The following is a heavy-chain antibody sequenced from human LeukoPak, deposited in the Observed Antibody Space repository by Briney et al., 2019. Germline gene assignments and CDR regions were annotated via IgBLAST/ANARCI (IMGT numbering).Heavy chain of an antibody. CDR1: GFTFSSYS. D-gene: IGHD5-18*01. V-gene: IGHV3-21*01. Sequence: GGSLRLSCAASGFTFSSYSMNWVRQAPGKGLEWVSSISSSSSYIYYADSVKGRFTISRDNAKNSLYLQMNSLRAEETAVYYCARDAKQLWALIDYWGQGTLVTVSS. CDR3: ARDAKQLWALIDY. J-gene: IGHJ4*02. CDR2: ISSSSSYI.